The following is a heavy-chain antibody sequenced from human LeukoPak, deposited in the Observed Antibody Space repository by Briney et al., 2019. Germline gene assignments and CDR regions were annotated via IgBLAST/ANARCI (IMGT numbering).Heavy chain of an antibody. V-gene: IGHV3-7*04. J-gene: IGHJ4*02. CDR1: GFTFRNAW. CDR2: IKEDGSAK. D-gene: IGHD5-12*01. CDR3: ARDSPGYGGYSY. Sequence: GGSLRLSCAASGFTFRNAWMSWVRQAPGKGLEWVANIKEDGSAKYYVDSMEGRFTISRDNAKNSLYLQINSLRAEDAAVYYCARDSPGYGGYSYWGQGTLVTVSS.